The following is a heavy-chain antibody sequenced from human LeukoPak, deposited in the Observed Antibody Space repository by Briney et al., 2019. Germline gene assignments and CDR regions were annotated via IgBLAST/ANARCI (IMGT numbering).Heavy chain of an antibody. D-gene: IGHD3-22*01. Sequence: ASVKVSCKASGYTFTSYYMHWVRQAPGQGLEWMGIINPSGGSTGYAQKFQGRVTMTRDMSTSTVYMELSSLRSDDTAVYYCASLKNSYDSSGYLVTDAFDIWGQGTMVTVSS. V-gene: IGHV1-46*01. J-gene: IGHJ3*02. CDR3: ASLKNSYDSSGYLVTDAFDI. CDR2: INPSGGST. CDR1: GYTFTSYY.